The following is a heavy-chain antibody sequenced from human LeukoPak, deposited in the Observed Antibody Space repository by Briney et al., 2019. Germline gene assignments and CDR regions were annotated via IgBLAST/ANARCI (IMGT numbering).Heavy chain of an antibody. Sequence: SETLSLTCAVYGGSFSGYYWSWIRQPPGKGLEWIGEINHSGSTNYNPSLKSRVTISVDTSKNQFSLKLSSVTAADTAVYYCAKLMAGTFQNWGQGTLVTVSS. D-gene: IGHD6-19*01. CDR2: INHSGST. J-gene: IGHJ4*02. V-gene: IGHV4-34*01. CDR3: AKLMAGTFQN. CDR1: GGSFSGYY.